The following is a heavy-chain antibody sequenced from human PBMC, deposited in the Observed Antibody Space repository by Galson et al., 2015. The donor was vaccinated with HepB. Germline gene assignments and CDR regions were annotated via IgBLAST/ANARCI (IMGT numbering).Heavy chain of an antibody. CDR3: ARSPSIAAGDHYAMDV. Sequence: QSGAEVKKPGESLRISCKGSGYSFTSYWISWVRQMPGKGLEWMGRIDPSDSYASYSPSFQGHVTISADKSISTAYLQWSSLKASYTAMYYCARSPSIAAGDHYAMDVWGQGTTVTVSS. CDR1: GYSFTSYW. CDR2: IDPSDSYA. D-gene: IGHD6-13*01. V-gene: IGHV5-10-1*01. J-gene: IGHJ6*02.